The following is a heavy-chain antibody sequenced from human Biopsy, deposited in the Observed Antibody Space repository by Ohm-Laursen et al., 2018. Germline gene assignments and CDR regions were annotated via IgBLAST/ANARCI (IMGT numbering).Heavy chain of an antibody. CDR2: FAPENGKT. D-gene: IGHD1-1*01. CDR1: GYTLTELS. J-gene: IGHJ4*02. CDR3: AADINVWNVNY. Sequence: GASAYPSCTVSGYTLTELSMHWVRQAPGRGLGWMGGFAPENGKTVYAQNFQARVSMAEDTSADTAYMELRSLRSEDTAVYYCAADINVWNVNYWGQGTQVTVSS. V-gene: IGHV1-24*01.